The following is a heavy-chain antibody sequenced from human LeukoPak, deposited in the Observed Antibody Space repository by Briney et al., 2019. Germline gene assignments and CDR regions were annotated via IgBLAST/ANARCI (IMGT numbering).Heavy chain of an antibody. CDR3: ARAGIDYGGDFDY. D-gene: IGHD4-23*01. J-gene: IGHJ4*02. Sequence: GGSLRLSCAASGFTVSSNYMSWVRQAPGKGLEWVSVIYSGGSTYYADSVKGRFTISRDNSKNTLYLQMNSLRAEDTAVYYCARAGIDYGGDFDYWGQGTLVTVSS. CDR1: GFTVSSNY. CDR2: IYSGGST. V-gene: IGHV3-66*01.